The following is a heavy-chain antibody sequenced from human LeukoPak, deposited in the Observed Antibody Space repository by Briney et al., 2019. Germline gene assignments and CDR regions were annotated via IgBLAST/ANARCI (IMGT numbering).Heavy chain of an antibody. Sequence: ASVKVSCKASGYTFTSYYMHWVRQAPGQGLEWMGIINPSGGSTSYAQKFQGRVTMTRDMSTSTVYMELSSLRSEDTAVYYCAREGYNGYDKGLIFDYWGQGTLVTVSS. CDR3: AREGYNGYDKGLIFDY. CDR1: GYTFTSYY. CDR2: INPSGGST. D-gene: IGHD5-12*01. J-gene: IGHJ4*02. V-gene: IGHV1-46*01.